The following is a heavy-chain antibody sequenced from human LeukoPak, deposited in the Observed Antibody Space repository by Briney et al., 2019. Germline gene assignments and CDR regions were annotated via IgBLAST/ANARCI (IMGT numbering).Heavy chain of an antibody. Sequence: GRSLRLSCAASGFTFSSYGMHWVRQAPGKGLEWVAVIWNDGSNKYYADSVKGRFTISRDNSKNTLYLQMNSLRAEDTAVYYCAKDNYYDSSGYRDYWGQGTLVTVSS. V-gene: IGHV3-33*06. J-gene: IGHJ4*02. CDR1: GFTFSSYG. CDR3: AKDNYYDSSGYRDY. D-gene: IGHD3-22*01. CDR2: IWNDGSNK.